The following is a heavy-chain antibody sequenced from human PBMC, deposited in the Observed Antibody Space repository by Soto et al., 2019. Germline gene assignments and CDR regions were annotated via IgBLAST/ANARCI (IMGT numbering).Heavy chain of an antibody. CDR1: GFSLSTSGMC. D-gene: IGHD3-10*01. V-gene: IGHV2-70*11. Sequence: SGPTLVNPTQTLTLTCTFSGFSLSTSGMCVTWIRQPPGKALEWLARIDWDDDKYYSTSLKTRLTISKDTSKNQVVLTMTNMDPVDTATYFWARLRVTSGSRGFDCWGQGTLVTVSS. CDR3: ARLRVTSGSRGFDC. CDR2: IDWDDDK. J-gene: IGHJ4*02.